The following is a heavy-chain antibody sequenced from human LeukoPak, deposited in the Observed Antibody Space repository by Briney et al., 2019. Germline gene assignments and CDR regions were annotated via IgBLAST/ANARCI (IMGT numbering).Heavy chain of an antibody. CDR1: GFTFSSYS. CDR2: ISSSSSYI. J-gene: IGHJ4*02. Sequence: PGGSLRLPCAASGFTFSSYSMNWVRQAPGKGLEWVSSISSSSSYIYYADSVKGRFTISRDNAKNSLYLQMNSLRAEDTAVYYCARFNWNYHYFDYWGQGTLVTVSS. CDR3: ARFNWNYHYFDY. V-gene: IGHV3-21*01. D-gene: IGHD1-7*01.